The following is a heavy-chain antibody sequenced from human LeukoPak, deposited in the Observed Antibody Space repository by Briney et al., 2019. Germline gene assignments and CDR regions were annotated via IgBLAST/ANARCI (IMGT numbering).Heavy chain of an antibody. CDR1: GYTFTSYG. J-gene: IGHJ4*02. CDR3: ARLKVVVAATTIDY. Sequence: ASVKVSCKASGYTFTSYGITWVRQAPGQGLEWMGWISTYNSNRNYPQNLQGRVTMTTDTSTSTAYMELGNLRSDDTAVYFCARLKVVVAATTIDYWGQGTLVTVSS. V-gene: IGHV1-18*04. D-gene: IGHD2-15*01. CDR2: ISTYNSNR.